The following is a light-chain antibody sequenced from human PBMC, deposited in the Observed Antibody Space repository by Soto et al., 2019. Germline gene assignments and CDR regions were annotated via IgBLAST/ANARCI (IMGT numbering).Light chain of an antibody. CDR1: SSDVGSYNL. CDR3: CSYAGSSTYV. Sequence: QSALTQPASVSGSPGQSITISCTGTSSDVGSYNLVSWYQHHPGKAPKFLIYEGTKRPSGVSNRFSGSKSGNTASLTISGLQAEDEADYYCCSYAGSSTYVFGPGTKVIV. V-gene: IGLV2-23*01. J-gene: IGLJ1*01. CDR2: EGT.